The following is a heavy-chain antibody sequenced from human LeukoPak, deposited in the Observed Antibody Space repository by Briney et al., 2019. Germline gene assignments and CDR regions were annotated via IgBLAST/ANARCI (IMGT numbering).Heavy chain of an antibody. D-gene: IGHD1-26*01. J-gene: IGHJ4*02. V-gene: IGHV3-74*01. Sequence: GGSLRLSCAASGFTFSSHLMHWVRQAPGKGLVWVSRISSDGTYTNYADSVRGRFTISRDNAKNTLYLQMNSLRDEDTAVYYCARDIVGATNEPDYWGQGTLVTVSS. CDR2: ISSDGTYT. CDR3: ARDIVGATNEPDY. CDR1: GFTFSSHL.